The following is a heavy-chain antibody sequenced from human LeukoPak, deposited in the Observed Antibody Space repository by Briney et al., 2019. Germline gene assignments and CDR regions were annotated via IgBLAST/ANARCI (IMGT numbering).Heavy chain of an antibody. CDR1: SGSISSSSYY. CDR2: IYYSGST. D-gene: IGHD6-19*01. V-gene: IGHV4-39*01. CDR3: TRQYSSGRGDFDY. J-gene: IGHJ4*02. Sequence: NPSETLSLTCTVSSGSISSSSYYWGWIRQPPGKGLERIGSIYYSGSTYYSPSLKSRITISVDTSKNQFSLKMSSVTAADTALYYCTRQYSSGRGDFDYWGQGTLVTVSS.